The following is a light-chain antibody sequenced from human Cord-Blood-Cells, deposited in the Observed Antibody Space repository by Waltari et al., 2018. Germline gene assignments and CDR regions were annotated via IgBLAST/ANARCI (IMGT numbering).Light chain of an antibody. CDR1: QSLLHSNGYNY. Sequence: IVLTQSPLSLPVTPGEPASTSCRSSQSLLHSNGYNYLDWYLQKPGQSPQLLIYLGSNRASGVPDRFSGSGSGTDFTLKISRVEAEDVGVYYCMQALQYTFGQGTKLEIK. CDR2: LGS. J-gene: IGKJ2*01. V-gene: IGKV2-28*01. CDR3: MQALQYT.